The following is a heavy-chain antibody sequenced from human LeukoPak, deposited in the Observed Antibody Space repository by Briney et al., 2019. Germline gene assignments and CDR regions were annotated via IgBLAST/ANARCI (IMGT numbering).Heavy chain of an antibody. CDR2: ISGSGDST. V-gene: IGHV3-23*01. D-gene: IGHD6-19*01. Sequence: GGSLRPSCAASGFTFNNNVMSWVRQPPGKGLEWFSAISGSGDSTYCADSVKGRFTISRDNSKNTLYVQMSSLRAEDTAVYYCAKDLLAGAGTPEAHDYWGQGTLVTVSS. CDR3: AKDLLAGAGTPEAHDY. J-gene: IGHJ4*02. CDR1: GFTFNNNV.